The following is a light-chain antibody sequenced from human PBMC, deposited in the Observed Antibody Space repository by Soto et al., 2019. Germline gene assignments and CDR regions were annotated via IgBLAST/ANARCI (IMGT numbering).Light chain of an antibody. CDR3: QSYDSSLSVV. V-gene: IGLV1-40*01. Sequence: QSALTQPPSVSGAPGQRVTISCTGNSSNIGAGYDVHWYQQLPGTAPKLLIYGNSNRPSGVPDRFSGSKSGTSASLAITGLQAEDEADYYCQSYDSSLSVVFGGGTKLTVL. J-gene: IGLJ2*01. CDR2: GNS. CDR1: SSNIGAGYD.